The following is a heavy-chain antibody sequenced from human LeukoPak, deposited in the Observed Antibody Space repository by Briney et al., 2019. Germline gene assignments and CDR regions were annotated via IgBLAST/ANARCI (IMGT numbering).Heavy chain of an antibody. V-gene: IGHV3-7*01. CDR1: GFTFSGAW. Sequence: SGGALRLSCTASGFTFSGAWMTWVRQAPGEGLEWGANIREDGTEKNYVDSVKGRFTISRDNAKNSLCLQMSNLRDDDTAIYYCASHLGISFWGQGTLVTVSS. D-gene: IGHD7-27*01. J-gene: IGHJ4*02. CDR2: IREDGTEK. CDR3: ASHLGISF.